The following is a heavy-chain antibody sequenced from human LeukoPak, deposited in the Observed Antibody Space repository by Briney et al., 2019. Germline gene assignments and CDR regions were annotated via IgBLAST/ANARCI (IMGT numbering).Heavy chain of an antibody. D-gene: IGHD3-22*01. Sequence: GRSLRLSCAASGFTFSSYAMHWVRQAPGKGLEWVSGISWNSGSIGYADSVKGRFTISRDNAKNSLYLQMNSLRAEDTALYYCAKGDRDYYDSSGSHYWGQGTLVTVSS. J-gene: IGHJ4*02. V-gene: IGHV3-9*01. CDR3: AKGDRDYYDSSGSHY. CDR2: ISWNSGSI. CDR1: GFTFSSYA.